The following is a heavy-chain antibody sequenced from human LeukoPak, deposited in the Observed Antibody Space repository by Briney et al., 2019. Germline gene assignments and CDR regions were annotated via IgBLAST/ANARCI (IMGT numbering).Heavy chain of an antibody. V-gene: IGHV3-9*01. J-gene: IGHJ6*02. CDR1: GFTFSSYA. CDR2: ISWNSGSI. CDR3: AKARYYGMDV. Sequence: PGGSLRLSCAASGFTFSSYAMSWVRQAPGKGLEWVSGISWNSGSIGYADSVKGRFTISRDNAKNSLYLQMNSLRAEDTALYYCAKARYYGMDVWGQGTTVTVSS.